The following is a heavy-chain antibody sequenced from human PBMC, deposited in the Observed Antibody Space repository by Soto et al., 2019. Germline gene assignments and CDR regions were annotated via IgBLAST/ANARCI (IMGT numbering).Heavy chain of an antibody. D-gene: IGHD3-22*01. Sequence: QLQLQESGPGLVKPSETLSLTCTVSGGSISSSSYYWGWIRQPPGKGLEWIGSFYYSGSTYYNPSLKSRVTTSVDTSKNQFSLKLSAVTAADTAVYYCARHPLSNYYDSSGYQEGYWGQGTLVTVSS. CDR1: GGSISSSSYY. V-gene: IGHV4-39*01. CDR3: ARHPLSNYYDSSGYQEGY. J-gene: IGHJ4*02. CDR2: FYYSGST.